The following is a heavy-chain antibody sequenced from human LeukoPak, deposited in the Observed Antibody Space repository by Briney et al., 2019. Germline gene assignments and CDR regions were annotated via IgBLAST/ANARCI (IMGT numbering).Heavy chain of an antibody. CDR2: IRHDGSNK. Sequence: GGSLRLSCAASGFTFSNYEMHWVRQAPGKGLEWVAFIRHDGSNKYYADSVKGRFTISRDNSKNTLYLQMNSLRAEETAVYYCARDSPYYDSSGYYPSGAFDIWGQGTMVTVSS. CDR1: GFTFSNYE. D-gene: IGHD3-22*01. J-gene: IGHJ3*02. CDR3: ARDSPYYDSSGYYPSGAFDI. V-gene: IGHV3-30*02.